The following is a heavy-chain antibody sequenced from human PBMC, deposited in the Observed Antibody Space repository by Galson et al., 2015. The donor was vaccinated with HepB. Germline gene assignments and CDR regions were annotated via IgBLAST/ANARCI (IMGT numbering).Heavy chain of an antibody. V-gene: IGHV4-4*07. J-gene: IGHJ3*02. CDR2: IYRSGST. Sequence: ETLSLTCTVSGGSIGSYYWSWIRQSAGKGLEWIGRIYRSGSTNYNPSLKGRVTMSVFTSKNQFSLNLSSLTAADTAVYYCARPGDWGELLYGFEIWGQGTMVTVSS. D-gene: IGHD3-16*01. CDR3: ARPGDWGELLYGFEI. CDR1: GGSIGSYY.